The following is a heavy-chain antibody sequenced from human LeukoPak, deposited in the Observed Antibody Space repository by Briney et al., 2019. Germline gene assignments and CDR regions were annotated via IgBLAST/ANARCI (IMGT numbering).Heavy chain of an antibody. CDR3: ARDLLHRGYAFDI. V-gene: IGHV4-61*02. Sequence: PSQTLSLTCTVSSGSISSGTYYWGCVRPPAGKGLEWIVRIYSSGSTNSNPSLNSRVTISVDTSKNQFSLKLSSVTAADTAVYYCARDLLHRGYAFDIWGRGTMVTVSS. CDR1: SGSISSGTYY. J-gene: IGHJ3*02. D-gene: IGHD3-22*01. CDR2: IYSSGST.